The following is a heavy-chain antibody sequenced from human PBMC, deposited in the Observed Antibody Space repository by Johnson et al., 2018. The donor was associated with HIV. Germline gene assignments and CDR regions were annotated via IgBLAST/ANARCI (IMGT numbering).Heavy chain of an antibody. J-gene: IGHJ3*02. CDR1: GFIFSNYA. Sequence: VQLVESGGGLVQPGGSLRLSCGASGFIFSNYAMSWVRQAPGKGLEWVSGISCSGGSTYYADSVKGRFALSRDNSKNTLYLQMNSLRAEDTAVYYGARGPHEGVVVAATSAFDIWGQGTMVTVSS. V-gene: IGHV3-23*04. CDR2: ISCSGGST. CDR3: ARGPHEGVVVAATSAFDI. D-gene: IGHD2-15*01.